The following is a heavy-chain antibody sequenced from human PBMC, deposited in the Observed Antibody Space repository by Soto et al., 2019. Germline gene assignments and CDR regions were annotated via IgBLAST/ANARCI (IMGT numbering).Heavy chain of an antibody. Sequence: EVQLLESGGGLAQPGGSLRVSCAASGFMFNNYAMNWVRQAPGKGLEWVSTIRDSGTSTYYADSVKGRFTISRDNSKNMVYLQMTSLRAEDTAVYYCAKGDWNDAGDAFDIWGQGTMVTVSS. CDR1: GFMFNNYA. J-gene: IGHJ3*02. CDR3: AKGDWNDAGDAFDI. D-gene: IGHD1-1*01. V-gene: IGHV3-23*01. CDR2: IRDSGTST.